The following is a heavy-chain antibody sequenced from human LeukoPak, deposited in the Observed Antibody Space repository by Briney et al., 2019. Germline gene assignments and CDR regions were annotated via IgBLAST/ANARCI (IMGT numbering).Heavy chain of an antibody. J-gene: IGHJ4*02. D-gene: IGHD2-2*01. CDR3: ARDYIIAMLVYGCDY. V-gene: IGHV1-18*01. CDR1: GYTFTSYG. CDR2: ISAYNGNT. Sequence: ASVKVSCKASGYTFTSYGISWVRQAPGHGLEWMGWISAYNGNTNYAQNLQGRVTMTTDTSTSTAYKELRSLRSDDTAVYYCARDYIIAMLVYGCDYWGQGTLVTVSS.